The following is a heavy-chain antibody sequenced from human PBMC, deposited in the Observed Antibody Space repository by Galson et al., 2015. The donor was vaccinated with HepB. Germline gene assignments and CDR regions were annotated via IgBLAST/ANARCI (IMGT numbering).Heavy chain of an antibody. CDR2: INPSGGST. J-gene: IGHJ3*02. Sequence: SVKVSCKASGYTFTSYYMHWVRQAPGQGLEWMGIINPSGGSTSYAQKLQGRVTMTRDTSTSTVYMELSSLRSEDTAVYYCAMELRLGEFKSDAFYIWGQGTMVTVSS. CDR1: GYTFTSYY. V-gene: IGHV1-46*04. CDR3: AMELRLGEFKSDAFYI. D-gene: IGHD3-16*01.